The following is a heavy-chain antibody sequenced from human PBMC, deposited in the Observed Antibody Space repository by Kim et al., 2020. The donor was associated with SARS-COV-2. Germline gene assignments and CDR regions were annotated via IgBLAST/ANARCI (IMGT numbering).Heavy chain of an antibody. Sequence: GGSLRLSCAASGFTFSSYAMNWVRQAPGKGLEWVSSISGSGDSTYYADSVKGRFTLSRDNSKDTLFLLMNSLRAEDTAVYYCAKTTRGGSGWYGEAGGYYLDYWGQGTLVTLSS. V-gene: IGHV3-23*01. CDR2: ISGSGDST. CDR3: AKTTRGGSGWYGEAGGYYLDY. CDR1: GFTFSSYA. J-gene: IGHJ4*02. D-gene: IGHD6-19*01.